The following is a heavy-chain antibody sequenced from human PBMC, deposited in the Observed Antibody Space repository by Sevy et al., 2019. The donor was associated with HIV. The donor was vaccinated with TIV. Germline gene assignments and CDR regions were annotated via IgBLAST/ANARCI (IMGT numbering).Heavy chain of an antibody. V-gene: IGHV3-23*01. Sequence: GESLKISCAASGFTFSKYSMSRVRQPPGKGLEWVSTLTFGCGEINYAGSVKGRFTISGDNSKSTLYLQMNNLSPEETAVYYCAREGCTKPHDYWGQGTLVTVSS. D-gene: IGHD2-8*01. CDR1: GFTFSKYS. CDR2: LTFGCGEI. J-gene: IGHJ4*02. CDR3: AREGCTKPHDY.